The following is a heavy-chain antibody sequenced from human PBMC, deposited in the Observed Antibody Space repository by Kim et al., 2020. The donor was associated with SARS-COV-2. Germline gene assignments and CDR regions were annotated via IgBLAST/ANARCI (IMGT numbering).Heavy chain of an antibody. CDR3: AKSFTMVRGAPFDY. J-gene: IGHJ4*02. V-gene: IGHV3-23*03. CDR2: IYSGGSST. CDR1: GFTFSSYA. Sequence: GGSLRLSCAASGFTFSSYAMSWVRQAPGKGLEWVSVIYSGGSSTYYADSVKGRFTISRDNSKNTLYLQMNSLRAEDTAVYYCAKSFTMVRGAPFDYWGQGTLVTVSS. D-gene: IGHD3-10*01.